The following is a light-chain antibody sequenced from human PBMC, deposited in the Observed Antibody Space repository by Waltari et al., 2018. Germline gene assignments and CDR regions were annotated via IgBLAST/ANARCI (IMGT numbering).Light chain of an antibody. CDR1: QSISSW. CDR2: KAS. V-gene: IGKV1-5*03. Sequence: DIQMTQSPSTLSASVGDRVTITSRASQSISSWLAWFQQKQGKAPKVLIYKASSLEGGVPSMFSCSGSGTEFTLTISSLQPDDFATYYCQHYSSYPYSFGQGTKLEIK. J-gene: IGKJ2*03. CDR3: QHYSSYPYS.